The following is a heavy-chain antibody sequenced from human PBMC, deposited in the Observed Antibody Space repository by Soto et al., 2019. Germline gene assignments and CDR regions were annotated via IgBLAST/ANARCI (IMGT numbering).Heavy chain of an antibody. CDR2: IYYTGST. V-gene: IGHV4-4*07. CDR1: AGSISTYH. D-gene: IGHD2-15*01. Sequence: QVQLQESGPGLVKPSETLSLTCSVSAGSISTYHWSWIRQPAGKGLEWIGRIYYTGSTDYNPSLKSRVTMSVDTSKNQFSLKVSSETAADTAVYYCARDCSGGACYPASFDYWGQGTLVTVSS. CDR3: ARDCSGGACYPASFDY. J-gene: IGHJ4*02.